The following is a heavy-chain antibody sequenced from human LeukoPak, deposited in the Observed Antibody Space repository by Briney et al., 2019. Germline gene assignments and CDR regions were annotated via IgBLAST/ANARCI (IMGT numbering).Heavy chain of an antibody. D-gene: IGHD3-22*01. J-gene: IGHJ1*01. CDR2: ISAYNGNT. CDR1: GYNFTTYG. Sequence: GASVKVSCKASGYNFTTYGFSWVRQAPGQGLEWMGWISAYNGNTHYAQKFQDRVTMTTDTSTSTAYMELGSLRSDDTALYYCARDSQRSYDVWGQGTLVTVSS. V-gene: IGHV1-18*01. CDR3: ARDSQRSYDV.